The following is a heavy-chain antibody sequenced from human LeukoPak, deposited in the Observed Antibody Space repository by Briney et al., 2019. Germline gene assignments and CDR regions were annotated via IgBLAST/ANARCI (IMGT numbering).Heavy chain of an antibody. J-gene: IGHJ2*01. CDR3: ARAAYSSTWYSRYFDL. CDR2: IGTAGEI. V-gene: IGHV3-13*01. D-gene: IGHD6-13*01. Sequence: GGSLRLSCAASGFTFSSYAMSWVRQATGKGLEWVSGIGTAGEIYYPGSVKGRFTISRENAKNSLYLQMNSLRAGDTAVYYCARAAYSSTWYSRYFDLWGRGTLVTVSS. CDR1: GFTFSSYA.